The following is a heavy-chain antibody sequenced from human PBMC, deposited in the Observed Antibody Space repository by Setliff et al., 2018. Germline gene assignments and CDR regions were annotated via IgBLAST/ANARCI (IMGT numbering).Heavy chain of an antibody. CDR3: AFRRGYIYGLDN. Sequence: ASVKVSCKASGYTFTDDYMYWVKQAPGKGLEWMGRIDPEDGKTVYAEKFQGRVIISADTSTDTVYLEIDSLRSEDTAVYYCAFRRGYIYGLDNWGQGTLVTVS. V-gene: IGHV1-69-2*01. J-gene: IGHJ4*02. CDR2: IDPEDGKT. CDR1: GYTFTDDY. D-gene: IGHD5-18*01.